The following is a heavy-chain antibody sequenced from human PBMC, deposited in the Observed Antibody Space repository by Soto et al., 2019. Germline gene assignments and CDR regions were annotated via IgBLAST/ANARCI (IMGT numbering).Heavy chain of an antibody. J-gene: IGHJ4*02. CDR2: IYYSGST. CDR1: GGSVSSGSYY. D-gene: IGHD3-22*01. V-gene: IGHV4-61*01. Sequence: SETLSLTCTVSGGSVSSGSYYWSWIRQPPGKGLEWIGYIYYSGSTNYNPSLKSRVTISVDTSKNQFSLKLSSVTAADTAVYYCARDKASYYYDSSGYYNYFDYWGQGTLVTGSS. CDR3: ARDKASYYYDSSGYYNYFDY.